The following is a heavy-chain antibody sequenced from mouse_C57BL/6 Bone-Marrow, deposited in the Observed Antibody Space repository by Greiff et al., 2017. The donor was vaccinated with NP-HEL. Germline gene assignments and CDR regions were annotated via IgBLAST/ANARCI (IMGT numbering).Heavy chain of an antibody. Sequence: EVKLQESGPVLVKPGASVKMSCKASGYTFTDYYMNWVKQSHGKSLEWIGVINPYNGGTSYNQKFKGKATLTVDKSSSTAYMELNSLTSEDSAVYYCARRATGTTWFAYWGQGTLVTVSA. V-gene: IGHV1-19*01. CDR3: ARRATGTTWFAY. CDR1: GYTFTDYY. J-gene: IGHJ3*01. D-gene: IGHD4-1*02. CDR2: INPYNGGT.